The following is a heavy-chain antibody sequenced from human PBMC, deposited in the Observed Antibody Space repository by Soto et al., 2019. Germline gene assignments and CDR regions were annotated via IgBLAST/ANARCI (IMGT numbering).Heavy chain of an antibody. V-gene: IGHV4-31*03. J-gene: IGHJ6*02. CDR3: ARDCTGSSWNYYYYGMDV. D-gene: IGHD6-13*01. CDR1: GGSISSGGYY. Sequence: TLSLTCTVSGGSISSGGYYWSWIRQHPGKGLEWIGYIYYSGSTYYNPSLKSRVTISVDTSKNQFSLKLSPVTAADTAVYYCARDCTGSSWNYYYYGMDVWGQGTTVTVSS. CDR2: IYYSGST.